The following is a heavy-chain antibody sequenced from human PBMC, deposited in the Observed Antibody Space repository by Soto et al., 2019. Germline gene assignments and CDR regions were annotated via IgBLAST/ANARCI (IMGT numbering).Heavy chain of an antibody. CDR3: AREVSGTQAFDY. Sequence: QVQLQESGPGLVKPSETLSLTCVVSGGSINSSYWWNWVRQPPGKGLEWIGEISHGGSTNFNPSLKSRATISVDKSKTHLSLKLDSVTAADTAVYYCAREVSGTQAFDYWGQGTLVTVSS. V-gene: IGHV4-4*02. D-gene: IGHD1-1*01. CDR2: ISHGGST. J-gene: IGHJ4*02. CDR1: GGSINSSYW.